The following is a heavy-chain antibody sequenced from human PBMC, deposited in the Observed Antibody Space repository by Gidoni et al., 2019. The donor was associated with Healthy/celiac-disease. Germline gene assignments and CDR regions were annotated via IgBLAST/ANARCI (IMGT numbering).Heavy chain of an antibody. J-gene: IGHJ6*02. CDR1: GGTFSSYA. CDR2: IIPIFGTA. Sequence: QVQLVQSGAEVKKPGSSVKVSCKASGGTFSSYAISWVRQAPGQGLEWMGGIIPIFGTANYAQKFQGRVTITADESTSTAYMELSSLRSEDTAVYYCARGGLGGSYYTAYYYGMDVWGQGTTVTVSS. D-gene: IGHD1-26*01. CDR3: ARGGLGGSYYTAYYYGMDV. V-gene: IGHV1-69*01.